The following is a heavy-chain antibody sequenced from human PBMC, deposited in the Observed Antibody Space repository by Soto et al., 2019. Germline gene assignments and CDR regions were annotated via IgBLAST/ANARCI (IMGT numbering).Heavy chain of an antibody. V-gene: IGHV3-23*01. CDR1: GFTFSSYA. D-gene: IGHD3-22*01. CDR2: ISGSGGST. J-gene: IGHJ5*02. CDR3: AQDLGNYYDSSGTPNWFDP. Sequence: GSLRLSCAASGFTFSSYAMSWVRQAPGKGLEWVSAISGSGGSTYYADSVKGRFTISRDNSKNTLYLQMNSLRAEDTAVYYCAQDLGNYYDSSGTPNWFDPWGQGTLVTAPQ.